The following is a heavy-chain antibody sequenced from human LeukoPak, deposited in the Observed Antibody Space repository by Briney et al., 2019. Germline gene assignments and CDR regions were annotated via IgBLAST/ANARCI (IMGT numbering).Heavy chain of an antibody. J-gene: IGHJ4*02. CDR2: ISSSGSTI. Sequence: GGSLRLSCAASGFTFRSYEMNWGRQAPGKGLEWVSYISSSGSTIYYAEFVKGRFTISRDNAKNSLYLQMNSLRAEDTAVYYCARKGGYGLDFDYWGQGALVTVSS. V-gene: IGHV3-48*03. D-gene: IGHD5-18*01. CDR3: ARKGGYGLDFDY. CDR1: GFTFRSYE.